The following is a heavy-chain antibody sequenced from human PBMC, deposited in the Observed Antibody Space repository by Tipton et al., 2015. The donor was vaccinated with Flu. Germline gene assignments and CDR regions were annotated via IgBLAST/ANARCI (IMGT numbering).Heavy chain of an antibody. CDR3: ARRDYSNYVSEPRNWFDP. CDR1: GDSIGSPYF. CDR2: VLQAGSS. V-gene: IGHV4-38-2*01. D-gene: IGHD4-11*01. J-gene: IGHJ5*02. Sequence: TLSLTCSVSGDSIGSPYFWGWIRQPPGKGLEWIGNVLQAGSSYYNPSLRSRVSISLDRPKNQFSLRLTSVTAADTAVYYGARRDYSNYVSEPRNWFDPWGQGTLVTVSS.